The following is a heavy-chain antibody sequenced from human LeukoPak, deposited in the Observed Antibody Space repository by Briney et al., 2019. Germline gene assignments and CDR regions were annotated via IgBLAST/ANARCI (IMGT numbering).Heavy chain of an antibody. J-gene: IGHJ4*02. D-gene: IGHD3-3*01. CDR3: ARDSPTEVGPYHDFDY. V-gene: IGHV1-18*01. CDR1: GYTFTSYG. CDR2: ISAYNGNT. Sequence: ASVKVSCKASGYTFTSYGISWVRQAPGQGLEWMGWISAYNGNTNYAQKLQGRVTMTTDTSTSTAYMELRSLRSDDTAVYYCARDSPTEVGPYHDFDYWGQGTLVTVSS.